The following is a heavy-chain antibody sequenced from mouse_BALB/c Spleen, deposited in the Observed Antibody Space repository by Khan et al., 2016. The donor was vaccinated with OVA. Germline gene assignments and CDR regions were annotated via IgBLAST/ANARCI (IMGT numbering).Heavy chain of an antibody. D-gene: IGHD1-2*01. J-gene: IGHJ2*01. CDR2: ISYSGRT. Sequence: VQLKESGPGLVKPSQSLSLTCTVTGYSITSGYGWNWIRQFPGNKLEWMGYISYSGRTNYNPSLKSRISITRDTSKNQVFLQLNSVTTEDTATYYCARTARIKYWGQGTTLTVAS. CDR3: ARTARIKY. V-gene: IGHV3-2*02. CDR1: GYSITSGYG.